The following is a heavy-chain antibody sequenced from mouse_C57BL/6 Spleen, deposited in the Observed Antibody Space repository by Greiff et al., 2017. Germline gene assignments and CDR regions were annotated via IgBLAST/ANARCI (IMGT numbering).Heavy chain of an antibody. V-gene: IGHV1-69*01. D-gene: IGHD3-1*01. CDR3: ASGATDYAMDY. J-gene: IGHJ4*01. CDR1: GYTFTSYW. CDR2: IDPPDSYT. Sequence: QVQLQQPGAELVMPGASVKLSCKASGYTFTSYWMHWVKQRPGQGLEWIGEIDPPDSYTNYNQKFKGKSTLTVDKSSSTAYMQLSSLTSEYSAVYYCASGATDYAMDYWGQGTSVTVSS.